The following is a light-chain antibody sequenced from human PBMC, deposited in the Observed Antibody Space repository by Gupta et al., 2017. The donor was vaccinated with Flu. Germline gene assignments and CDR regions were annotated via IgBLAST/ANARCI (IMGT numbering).Light chain of an antibody. V-gene: IGLV1-44*01. CDR3: AAWDDSLNGYV. CDR2: TNN. Sequence: QSVLAQSPSVSGPPGQRVTISCSGTSSDIGSNNVYWYQQFPGMAPKLLIYTNNQRPSGVPARFSGSKYGTSASLAISGLQADDEADYYCAAWDDSLNGYVFGAGTTVTVL. CDR1: SSDIGSNN. J-gene: IGLJ1*01.